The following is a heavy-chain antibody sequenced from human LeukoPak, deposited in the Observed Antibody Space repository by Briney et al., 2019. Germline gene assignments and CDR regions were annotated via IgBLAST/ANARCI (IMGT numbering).Heavy chain of an antibody. V-gene: IGHV4-59*08. CDR3: ARGNLVALPALDY. CDR1: GGSISSYY. CDR2: IYYSGST. Sequence: SETLSLTCTVSGGSISSYYWSWIRQPPGKGLEWIGYIYYSGSTNYNPSLKSRVTISVDTSKNQFSLKLSSVTAAGTAVYYCARGNLVALPALDYWGQGTLVTVSS. D-gene: IGHD2-21*01. J-gene: IGHJ4*02.